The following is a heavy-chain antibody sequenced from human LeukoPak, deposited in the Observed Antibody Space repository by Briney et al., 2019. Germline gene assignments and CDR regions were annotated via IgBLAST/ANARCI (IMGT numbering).Heavy chain of an antibody. CDR1: RDSISNYY. CDR3: ARAKEGTSLVLSFKYHYYFLDV. CDR2: IFESGGT. D-gene: IGHD2-2*01. V-gene: IGHV4-59*12. Sequence: SETLSLTCTVSRDSISNYYWNCIPQAPGEGLEWIGYIFESGGTNYNSSLKSRATISVDRSKNQFSLRLSSVTAADTAVYYCARAKEGTSLVLSFKYHYYFLDVWGIGTTVTVSS. J-gene: IGHJ6*04.